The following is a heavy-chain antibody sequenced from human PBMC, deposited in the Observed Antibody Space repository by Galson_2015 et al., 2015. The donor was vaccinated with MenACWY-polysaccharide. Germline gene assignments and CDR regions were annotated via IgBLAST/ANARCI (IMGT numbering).Heavy chain of an antibody. CDR2: MNPNSGNT. V-gene: IGHV1-8*01. J-gene: IGHJ5*02. Sequence: SVKVSCKASGYTFTTYDINWVRQATGQGLEWMGWMNPNSGNTGYAQKFQGRVTMTRNTSISTAYMELSSLRSEDTAVYYRARGGKYYYDSSGYLNWFDPWGQGTLVTVSS. CDR3: ARGGKYYYDSSGYLNWFDP. CDR1: GYTFTTYD. D-gene: IGHD3-22*01.